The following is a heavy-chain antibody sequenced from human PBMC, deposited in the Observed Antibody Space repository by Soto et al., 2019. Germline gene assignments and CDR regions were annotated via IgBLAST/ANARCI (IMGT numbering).Heavy chain of an antibody. J-gene: IGHJ4*02. Sequence: SETLSLTCTVSGGSISRYFWSWIRQSPGKGLEWIGYIFYTGSTTYNPSLKSRVTISIDTSKNQFSLKLRSVTAADTAVYYCAREQYNWKLWGQGTLVTVSS. V-gene: IGHV4-59*01. CDR2: IFYTGST. D-gene: IGHD1-20*01. CDR3: AREQYNWKL. CDR1: GGSISRYF.